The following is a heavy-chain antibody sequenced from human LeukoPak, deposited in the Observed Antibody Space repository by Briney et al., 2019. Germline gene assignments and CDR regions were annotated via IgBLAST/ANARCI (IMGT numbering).Heavy chain of an antibody. CDR2: IRSGGST. CDR1: GFTVSSSY. CDR3: AREGSGRTAYNDGLDV. Sequence: GGSLRLFCAASGFTVSSSYMTWVRQAPGKGLEWVSVIRSGGSTVYADSVKGRFTISRDNSKNTLYLQLNSLRAEDTAVYYCAREGSGRTAYNDGLDVWGQGTMVTVSS. V-gene: IGHV3-53*01. D-gene: IGHD3-10*01. J-gene: IGHJ3*01.